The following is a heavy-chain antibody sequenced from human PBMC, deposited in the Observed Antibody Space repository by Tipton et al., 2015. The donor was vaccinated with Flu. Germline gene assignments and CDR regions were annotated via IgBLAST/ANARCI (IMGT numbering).Heavy chain of an antibody. J-gene: IGHJ6*03. V-gene: IGHV3-9*01. D-gene: IGHD5-18*01. CDR3: ARLAAAMGRLTYYYYYYMDV. CDR2: ISWNSGSI. CDR1: GFTFDDYA. Sequence: SLRLSCAASGFTFDDYAMHWVRQAPGKGLEWVSGISWNSGSIGYADSVKGRFTFSRDNAKNSLYLQMNSLRAEDTAVYYCARLAAAMGRLTYYYYYYMDVWGKGTTVTVSS.